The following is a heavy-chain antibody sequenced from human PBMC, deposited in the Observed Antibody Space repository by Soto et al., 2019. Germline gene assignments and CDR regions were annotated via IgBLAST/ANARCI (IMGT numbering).Heavy chain of an antibody. CDR1: GGPLLSYY. J-gene: IGHJ5*02. CDR2: IYYTERT. V-gene: IGHV4-59*01. CDR3: ARGSPYSSGWYNWFDP. Sequence: SATLALTCRVSGGPLLSYYWHWIRQPPGTGLESIGYIYYTERTNYNPALKSRATISADTSKNQLSLKLTSVIAADTAVYYCARGSPYSSGWYNWFDPWGQGTLVTVS. D-gene: IGHD6-19*01.